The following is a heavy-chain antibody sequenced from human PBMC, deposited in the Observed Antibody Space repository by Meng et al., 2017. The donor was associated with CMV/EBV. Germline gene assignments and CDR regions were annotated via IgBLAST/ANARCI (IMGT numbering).Heavy chain of an antibody. Sequence: GESLKISCAASGFTFSSYWMHWVRQAPGKGLGWVSRINSDGSSTSYADSVKGRFTISRDNAKNTLYLQMNSLRAEDTAVYYCARVPGPWVMDVWGQGTPVTVSS. D-gene: IGHD7-27*01. J-gene: IGHJ6*02. V-gene: IGHV3-74*01. CDR3: ARVPGPWVMDV. CDR2: INSDGSST. CDR1: GFTFSSYW.